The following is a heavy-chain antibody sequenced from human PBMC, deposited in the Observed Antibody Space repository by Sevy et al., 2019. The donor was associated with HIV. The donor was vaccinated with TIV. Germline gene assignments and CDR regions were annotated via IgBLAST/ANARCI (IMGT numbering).Heavy chain of an antibody. Sequence: GGSLRLSCAASGFTFSSYGMHWVRQAPGKGLEWVAVIWYDGSNKYYADSVKDRFTISRDNSKNTLYLQMNSLRAEDTAVYYCARAVGEIQLWSEYYFDYWGQGTLVTVSS. CDR3: ARAVGEIQLWSEYYFDY. CDR2: IWYDGSNK. D-gene: IGHD5-18*01. V-gene: IGHV3-33*01. J-gene: IGHJ4*02. CDR1: GFTFSSYG.